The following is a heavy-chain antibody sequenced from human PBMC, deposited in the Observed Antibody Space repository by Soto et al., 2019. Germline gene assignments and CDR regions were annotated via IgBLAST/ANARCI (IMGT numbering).Heavy chain of an antibody. Sequence: ASVKVSCKTSGYTYRIYAITWVRQAPGQGLEWMGWISTYNHDTRYAQRFQGRLSMATDTSTSTAYMELRSLTSDDTAVYCCARSLARRRGYYCYVMDVWGQGTTVTVSS. D-gene: IGHD1-26*01. V-gene: IGHV1-18*01. CDR1: GYTYRIYA. J-gene: IGHJ6*02. CDR3: ARSLARRRGYYCYVMDV. CDR2: ISTYNHDT.